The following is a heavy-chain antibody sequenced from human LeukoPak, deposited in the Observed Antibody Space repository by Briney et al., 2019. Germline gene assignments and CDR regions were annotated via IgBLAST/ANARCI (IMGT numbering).Heavy chain of an antibody. CDR3: ARERRSSGYYVDY. Sequence: SETLSLTCTVSGGSISSGGYYWSWIRQHPGKGLEWIGYIYYSGSTYYNPSLKSRVTISVDTSKNQFSLKLSSVTAADTAVYYCARERRSSGYYVDYWGQGTLVTVSS. CDR2: IYYSGST. J-gene: IGHJ4*02. V-gene: IGHV4-31*03. D-gene: IGHD3-22*01. CDR1: GGSISSGGYY.